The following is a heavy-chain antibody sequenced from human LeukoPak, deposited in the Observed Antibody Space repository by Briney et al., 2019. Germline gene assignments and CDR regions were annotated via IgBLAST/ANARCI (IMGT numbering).Heavy chain of an antibody. CDR1: GYSFTSYW. CDR2: IYPGDSDT. D-gene: IGHD2-2*02. CDR3: ARLGLGCSSTSSYTPDAFDI. J-gene: IGHJ3*02. Sequence: RTGESLKIACKGSGYSFTSYWIGWVRQMPGKGLEWMGIIYPGDSDTRYSPSFQGQVTISADKSISTAYLQWSSLKASDTAMYYCARLGLGCSSTSSYTPDAFDIWGQGTMVTVSS. V-gene: IGHV5-51*01.